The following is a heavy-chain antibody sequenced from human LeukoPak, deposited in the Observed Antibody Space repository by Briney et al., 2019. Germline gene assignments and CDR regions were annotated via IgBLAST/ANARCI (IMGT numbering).Heavy chain of an antibody. CDR2: IWYDGSNK. V-gene: IGHV3-30*02. J-gene: IGHJ6*03. CDR3: AKGLLGYYYYMDV. Sequence: PGGSLRLSCAASGFTFSSYGMHWVRQAPGKGLEWVAVIWYDGSNKYYADSVKGRFTISRDNSKNTLYLQMNSLRAEDTAVYYCAKGLLGYYYYMDVWGKGTTVTVSS. D-gene: IGHD2-8*02. CDR1: GFTFSSYG.